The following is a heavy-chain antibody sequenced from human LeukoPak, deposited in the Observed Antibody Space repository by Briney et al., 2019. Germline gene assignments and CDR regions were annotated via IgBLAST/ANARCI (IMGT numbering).Heavy chain of an antibody. CDR3: ARYYGSGTYPFDY. CDR2: TRKKVNSYTT. J-gene: IGHJ4*02. Sequence: GGSLRLSCAASGFTFSDHYMDWVRQAPGKGLEWVGRTRKKVNSYTTEYAASVKGRFTISRDDSKNSLYLQMNSLKTEDTAVYYCARYYGSGTYPFDYWGQGTLVTVSS. V-gene: IGHV3-72*01. CDR1: GFTFSDHY. D-gene: IGHD3-10*01.